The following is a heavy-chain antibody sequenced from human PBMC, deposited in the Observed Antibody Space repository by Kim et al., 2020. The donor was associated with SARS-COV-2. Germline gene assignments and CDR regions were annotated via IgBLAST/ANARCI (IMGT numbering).Heavy chain of an antibody. V-gene: IGHV3-7*03. D-gene: IGHD3-3*01. Sequence: YYGEAGKGRLTISEDNAKNSLYRQMNSMRAEDTAVDYCARDLAWLLAHDYWGQGTLVTVSS. CDR3: ARDLAWLLAHDY. J-gene: IGHJ4*02.